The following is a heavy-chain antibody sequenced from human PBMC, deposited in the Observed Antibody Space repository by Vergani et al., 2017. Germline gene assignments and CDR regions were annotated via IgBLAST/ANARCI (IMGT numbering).Heavy chain of an antibody. CDR1: GGSISSYY. D-gene: IGHD2-2*01. J-gene: IGHJ6*02. Sequence: QVQLQESGPGLVKPSETLSLTCTVSGGSISSYYWSWIRQPAGKGLEWIGRIYTSGSTNYNPSLKSRVTMSVDTSKNQFSLKLSSVTAADTAVCDCARGRGYCSSTSCHRRYYYYYGMDVWGQGTTVTVSS. CDR3: ARGRGYCSSTSCHRRYYYYYGMDV. CDR2: IYTSGST. V-gene: IGHV4-4*07.